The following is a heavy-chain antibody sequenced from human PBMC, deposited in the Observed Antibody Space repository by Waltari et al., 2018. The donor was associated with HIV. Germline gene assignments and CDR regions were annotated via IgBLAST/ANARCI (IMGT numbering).Heavy chain of an antibody. Sequence: QVQLVQSGAEVKKPGSSGQVSCKASGGTFSSHAISWVRQAPGQGLEWMGGIIPIFGTANYAQKFQGRVTITADESTSTAYMELSSLRSEDTAVYYCASGRYYYDSSGYYCYYYDMDVWGQGTTVTVPS. CDR1: GGTFSSHA. D-gene: IGHD3-22*01. CDR2: IIPIFGTA. V-gene: IGHV1-69*12. J-gene: IGHJ6*02. CDR3: ASGRYYYDSSGYYCYYYDMDV.